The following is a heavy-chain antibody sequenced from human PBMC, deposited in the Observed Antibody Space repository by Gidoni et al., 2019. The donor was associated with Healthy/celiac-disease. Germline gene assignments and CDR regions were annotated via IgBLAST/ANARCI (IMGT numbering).Heavy chain of an antibody. V-gene: IGHV3-74*01. J-gene: IGHJ4*02. D-gene: IGHD2-15*01. CDR3: ARDDGKGWYYFDY. CDR1: GVTVSSYW. Sequence: EVQLVESGGGLVQPGGCLRVSGAASGVTVSSYWMHWVRHAPGKGLVLFSRINSDGSSTSYADSVKGRFTISRDNAKNTLYLQMNSLRAEDTAVYYCARDDGKGWYYFDYWGQGTLVTVSS. CDR2: INSDGSST.